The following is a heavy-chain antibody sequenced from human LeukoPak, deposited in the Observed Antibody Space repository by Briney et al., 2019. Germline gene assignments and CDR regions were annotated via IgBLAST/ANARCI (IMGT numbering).Heavy chain of an antibody. CDR1: GTSITPYS. D-gene: IGHD5-24*01. V-gene: IGHV4-4*09. CDR3: ARHRAEMATITDDTFDM. Sequence: SETLSLTCSVSGTSITPYSWSWIRQPPGRGLEWIGYFYTSGNTHQIPSLKSRVTMSIDASKNQFSLRLSSMTAADTAVYYCARHRAEMATITDDTFDMWGQGTMVTVSS. CDR2: FYTSGNT. J-gene: IGHJ3*02.